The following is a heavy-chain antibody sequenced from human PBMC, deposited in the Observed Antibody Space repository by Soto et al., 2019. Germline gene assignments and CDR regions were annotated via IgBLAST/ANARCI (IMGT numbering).Heavy chain of an antibody. J-gene: IGHJ3*02. CDR2: IWYDGNNK. CDR3: ARGAIAAAGDDAFDI. D-gene: IGHD6-13*01. Sequence: QVQLVESGGGVVQPGRSLRLSCAASGLTFSSYGMHWVRQAPGKGLEWVAVIWYDGNNKYYADSVKGRFTISRDNSKNTMFLQMNSLRAEDTAMYYCARGAIAAAGDDAFDIWGQGTMVTVSS. CDR1: GLTFSSYG. V-gene: IGHV3-33*01.